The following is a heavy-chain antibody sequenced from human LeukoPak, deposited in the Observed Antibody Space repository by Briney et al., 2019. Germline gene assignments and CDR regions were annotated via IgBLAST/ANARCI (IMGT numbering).Heavy chain of an antibody. CDR1: GFTFSSSA. CDR3: AKSGYNRFDY. CDR2: ISGSGSGGST. Sequence: QPGGSLRLFCAASGFTFSSSAMSWVRQAPGKGLEWVSNISGSGSGGSTYYADSVKGRFTISRDNSKNTLYLQMNSLRAEDTAVYYCAKSGYNRFDYWGQGTLVTVSS. V-gene: IGHV3-23*01. J-gene: IGHJ4*02. D-gene: IGHD5-24*01.